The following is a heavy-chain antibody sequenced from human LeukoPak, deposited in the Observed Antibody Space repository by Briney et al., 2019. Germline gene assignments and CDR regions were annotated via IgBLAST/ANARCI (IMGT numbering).Heavy chain of an antibody. J-gene: IGHJ4*02. D-gene: IGHD6-13*01. CDR1: GGSISSYY. CDR2: IYYGGST. Sequence: PSETLSLTCTVSGGSISSYYWSWIRQPPGKGLEWIGYIYYGGSTNYNPSLKSRVTISVDTSKNQFSLKLSSVTAADTAVYYCARGGSSWSDYWGQGTLVTVSS. CDR3: ARGGSSWSDY. V-gene: IGHV4-59*01.